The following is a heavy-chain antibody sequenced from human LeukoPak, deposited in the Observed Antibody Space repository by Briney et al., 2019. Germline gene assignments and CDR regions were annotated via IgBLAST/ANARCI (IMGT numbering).Heavy chain of an antibody. D-gene: IGHD3-10*01. J-gene: IGHJ4*02. V-gene: IGHV4-59*01. Sequence: SETLSLTCTVSGGSISSYYWSWIRQPPGKGLEWIGYIYYSGSTNYNPSLKSRVTISVDTSKNQFPLKLSSVTAADTAVYYCARYNVGSGSYSHYFDYWGQGTLVTVSS. CDR1: GGSISSYY. CDR2: IYYSGST. CDR3: ARYNVGSGSYSHYFDY.